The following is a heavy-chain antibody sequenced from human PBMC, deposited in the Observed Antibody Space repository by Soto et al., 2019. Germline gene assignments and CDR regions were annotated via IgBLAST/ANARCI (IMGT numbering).Heavy chain of an antibody. J-gene: IGHJ4*02. Sequence: QVQLVESGGGVVQPGRSLRLSCAASGFTFSSYGMHWVRQAPGKGLEWVAVIWYDGSNKDYADSVKGRFTISRDNSKNTLYLQMNSPRAEDTAVYYCASTSSSWYGGIDYWGQGTLVTVSS. D-gene: IGHD6-13*01. CDR2: IWYDGSNK. V-gene: IGHV3-33*01. CDR1: GFTFSSYG. CDR3: ASTSSSWYGGIDY.